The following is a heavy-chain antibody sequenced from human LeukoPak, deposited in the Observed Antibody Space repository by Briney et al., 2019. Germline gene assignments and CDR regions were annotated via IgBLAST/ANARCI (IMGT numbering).Heavy chain of an antibody. CDR1: GFTFDSYW. CDR3: AKDPEWRYPYYFDY. J-gene: IGHJ4*02. V-gene: IGHV3-23*01. D-gene: IGHD2-15*01. Sequence: GGSLRLSCAASGFTFDSYWMHWVRQTPGKGLEWVSAISGSGGSTYYADSVKGRFTISRDNSKNTLYLQMNSLRAEDTAVYYCAKDPEWRYPYYFDYWGQGTLVTVSS. CDR2: ISGSGGST.